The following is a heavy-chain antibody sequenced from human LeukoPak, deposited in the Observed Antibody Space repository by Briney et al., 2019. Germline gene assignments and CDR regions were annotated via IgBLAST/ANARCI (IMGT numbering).Heavy chain of an antibody. CDR2: INPSGGST. Sequence: ASVKVSCKASGYIFISYYMHWVRQAPGRGLEWMGTINPSGGSTSYAQKFQGRVTMTRDTSTSTVYMDLSSLRSEDTAVYFCARAMTTNWYYFDYWGQGTLVTVSS. V-gene: IGHV1-46*01. D-gene: IGHD1-1*01. CDR1: GYIFISYY. CDR3: ARAMTTNWYYFDY. J-gene: IGHJ4*02.